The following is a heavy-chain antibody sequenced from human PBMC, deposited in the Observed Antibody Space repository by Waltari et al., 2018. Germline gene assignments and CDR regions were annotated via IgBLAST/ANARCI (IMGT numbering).Heavy chain of an antibody. CDR3: ARDLGGKSDY. V-gene: IGHV1-69*01. J-gene: IGHJ4*02. CDR2: IIPIFGTA. CDR1: GGSSSSYA. Sequence: QVQLVQSGAEVKKPGSAVKVACKASGGSSSSYASSWVRQAPGQGLEWMGGIIPIFGTANYAQKFQGRVTITADESTSTAYMELSSLRSEDTAVYYCARDLGGKSDYWGQGTLVTVSS. D-gene: IGHD3-16*01.